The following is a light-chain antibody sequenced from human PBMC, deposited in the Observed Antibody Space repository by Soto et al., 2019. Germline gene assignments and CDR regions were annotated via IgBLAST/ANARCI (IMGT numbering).Light chain of an antibody. J-gene: IGKJ1*01. V-gene: IGKV3-11*01. Sequence: EIVLTQSPATLSLSPGERATLSCRASQSVSAYLAWYQQKPGQAPRLVIYDVSNRAAGIPARFSGSGSGTDFTLTISSLEPEDFAVYYCQQRSDWPPWTFVQGTKVEMK. CDR2: DVS. CDR3: QQRSDWPPWT. CDR1: QSVSAY.